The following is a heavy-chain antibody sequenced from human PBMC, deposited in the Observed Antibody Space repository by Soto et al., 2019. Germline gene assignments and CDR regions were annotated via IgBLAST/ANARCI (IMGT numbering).Heavy chain of an antibody. D-gene: IGHD3-9*01. Sequence: SETLSLTCTVSGGSISSYYWSWIRQPPGKGLEWIGYIYYSGSTNYNPSLKSRVTISVDTSKNQFSLKLSSVTAADTAVYYCARVRYPRWFDPWGQGTLATVSS. CDR1: GGSISSYY. CDR3: ARVRYPRWFDP. CDR2: IYYSGST. V-gene: IGHV4-59*01. J-gene: IGHJ5*02.